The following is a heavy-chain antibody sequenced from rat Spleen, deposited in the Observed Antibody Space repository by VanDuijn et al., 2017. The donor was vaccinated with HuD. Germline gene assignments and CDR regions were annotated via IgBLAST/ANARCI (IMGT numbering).Heavy chain of an antibody. CDR3: ARHPQLGVFWYFDF. CDR1: GFTFSNYD. J-gene: IGHJ1*01. Sequence: EVQLVESGGGLVQPGRSLKLSCAASGFTFSNYDMAWVRQAPTKGLEWVASISTSGGNTYYRDSVKGRFTVSRDNAKNTLYLQMDGLRSEDTATYYCARHPQLGVFWYFDFWGPGTMVTVSS. CDR2: ISTSGGNT. V-gene: IGHV5S13*01. D-gene: IGHD5-1*01.